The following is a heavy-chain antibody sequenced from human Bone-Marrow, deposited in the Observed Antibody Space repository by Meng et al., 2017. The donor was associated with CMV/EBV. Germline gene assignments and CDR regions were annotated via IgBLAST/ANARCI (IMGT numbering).Heavy chain of an antibody. J-gene: IGHJ6*02. CDR2: ISSSSSYI. Sequence: GGSLKISCAASGFTFSSYSMNWVRQATGKGLEWVSSISSSSSYIYYADSVKGRFTISRDNAKNSLYLQMNSLRAEDTAVYYCAREICSSTSCYIYYYYGMDVWGQGTTVTVSS. CDR1: GFTFSSYS. CDR3: AREICSSTSCYIYYYYGMDV. V-gene: IGHV3-21*01. D-gene: IGHD2-2*02.